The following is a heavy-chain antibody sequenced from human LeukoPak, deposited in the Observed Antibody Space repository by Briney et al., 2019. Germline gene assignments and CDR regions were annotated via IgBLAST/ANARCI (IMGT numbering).Heavy chain of an antibody. Sequence: ASETLSLTCTVSGGSISSSGYYWGWIRQPPGKGLEWIASIYYSGSTYYNPSLKSRVTISIDTSKNQLSLKLSSLTAADTAVYYCARHEYSGSYYGLSWFDPWGQGTLVTVSS. V-gene: IGHV4-39*01. CDR2: IYYSGST. CDR1: GGSISSSGYY. J-gene: IGHJ5*02. D-gene: IGHD1-26*01. CDR3: ARHEYSGSYYGLSWFDP.